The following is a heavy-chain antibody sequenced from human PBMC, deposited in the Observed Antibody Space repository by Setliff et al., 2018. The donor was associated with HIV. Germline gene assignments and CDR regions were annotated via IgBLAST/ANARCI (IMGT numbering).Heavy chain of an antibody. J-gene: IGHJ6*03. V-gene: IGHV4-34*01. CDR1: GGSFSGYY. CDR2: IKHRGST. D-gene: IGHD3-3*01. Sequence: SETLSLTCAVYGGSFSGYYWSWIRQPPGKGLEWIGEIKHRGSTNCNPSLKSRVSISVDTSKNQFSLKLSPVTAADTAVYYCARDGRRGGYYSGWKYYYMDVWGKGTTVTVSS. CDR3: ARDGRRGGYYSGWKYYYMDV.